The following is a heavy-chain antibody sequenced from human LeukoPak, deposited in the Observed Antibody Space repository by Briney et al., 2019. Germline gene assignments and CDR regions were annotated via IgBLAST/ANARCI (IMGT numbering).Heavy chain of an antibody. CDR3: ASGPQYCSSTSCWENWFDP. Sequence: GGSLRPSCAASGFTFSSYSMNWVRQAPGKGLEWVSSISSSSSYIYYADSVKGRFTISRDNAKNSLYLQMNSLRAEDTAVYYCASGPQYCSSTSCWENWFDPWGQGTLVTVSS. J-gene: IGHJ5*02. V-gene: IGHV3-21*01. CDR2: ISSSSSYI. CDR1: GFTFSSYS. D-gene: IGHD2-2*01.